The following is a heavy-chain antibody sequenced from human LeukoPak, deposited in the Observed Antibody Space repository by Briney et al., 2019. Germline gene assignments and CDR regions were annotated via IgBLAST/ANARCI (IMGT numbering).Heavy chain of an antibody. V-gene: IGHV4-34*01. D-gene: IGHD1-26*01. CDR1: GGSFSGYY. Sequence: SETLSLTCAVYGGSFSGYYWSWIRQPPGKGLEWIGSFYHSGSTYYNPSLESRVTISLDTSKNQLSLKLTSVTAADTAVYYCARGVGPTTAQSTFDYWGQGALVTVSS. J-gene: IGHJ4*02. CDR3: ARGVGPTTAQSTFDY. CDR2: FYHSGST.